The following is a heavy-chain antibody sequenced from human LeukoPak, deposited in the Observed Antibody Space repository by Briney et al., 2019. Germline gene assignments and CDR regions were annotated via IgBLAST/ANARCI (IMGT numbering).Heavy chain of an antibody. CDR1: GGSISSYY. Sequence: PSETLSLTCTVSGGSISSYYWSWIRQPAGKGLEWIGRIYTSGGTNYNPSLKSRVTMSVDTSKNQFSLKLSSVTAADTAVYYCARFGEFTFGDASDIWGQGTMVTVSS. CDR3: ARFGEFTFGDASDI. V-gene: IGHV4-4*07. D-gene: IGHD3-10*01. J-gene: IGHJ3*02. CDR2: IYTSGGT.